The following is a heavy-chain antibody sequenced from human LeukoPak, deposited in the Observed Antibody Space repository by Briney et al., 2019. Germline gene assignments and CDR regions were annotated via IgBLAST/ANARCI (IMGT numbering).Heavy chain of an antibody. D-gene: IGHD3-3*01. J-gene: IGHJ3*02. CDR3: ARPGRLGDFWSAYSTDAFDM. CDR2: IYPGDSDT. Sequence: NHGESLKISCKGSGYSFTSYWIGWVRQMPGKGPEWMGSIYPGDSDTRYSPSFQGQVTISVDKSVSTAYLQWSTLKASDTAMYYCARPGRLGDFWSAYSTDAFDMWGQGTMVTVSS. CDR1: GYSFTSYW. V-gene: IGHV5-51*01.